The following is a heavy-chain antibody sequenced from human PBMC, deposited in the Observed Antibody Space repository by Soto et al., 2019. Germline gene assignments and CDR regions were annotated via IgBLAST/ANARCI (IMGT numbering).Heavy chain of an antibody. D-gene: IGHD4-17*01. V-gene: IGHV4-59*02. J-gene: IGHJ4*02. Sequence: SETLSLTCSVSGGSVTSYYWTWIRQTPGRGLHFIGYISYSGSTSYNPSLRGRVTISTDTSKNQLSLKLSSVTAADTAIYYCASILYGANAFDYWGQGALVTVPQ. CDR3: ASILYGANAFDY. CDR1: GGSVTSYY. CDR2: ISYSGST.